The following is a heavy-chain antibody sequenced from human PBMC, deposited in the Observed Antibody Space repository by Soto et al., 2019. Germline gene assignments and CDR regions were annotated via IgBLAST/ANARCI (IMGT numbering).Heavy chain of an antibody. CDR1: GFTFSSYS. Sequence: EVQLVESGGGLVKPGGSLRLSCAASGFTFSSYSMNWVRQAPGKGLEWVSSISSSSSYIYYADSVKGRFTISRDNAKNSRYLQMNSLRAEDTAVYYCARDKRSSGWYEDYWGQGTRVTVSS. J-gene: IGHJ4*02. D-gene: IGHD6-19*01. CDR2: ISSSSSYI. CDR3: ARDKRSSGWYEDY. V-gene: IGHV3-21*01.